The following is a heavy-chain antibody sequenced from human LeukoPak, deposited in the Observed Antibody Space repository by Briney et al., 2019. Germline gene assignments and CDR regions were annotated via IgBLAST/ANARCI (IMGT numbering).Heavy chain of an antibody. D-gene: IGHD2-2*01. CDR1: GYTFTGFY. CDR3: ARDGCSSTSCYLYYYYYMDV. J-gene: IGHJ6*03. Sequence: ASVTVSCKASGYTFTGFYIHWVRQAPGQGLEWVGWMNPNSGDTNYAQRFQGWVTMTRDTSISTAYMELSRLRSDDTAVYYCARDGCSSTSCYLYYYYYMDVWGKGTTVTVSS. CDR2: MNPNSGDT. V-gene: IGHV1-2*04.